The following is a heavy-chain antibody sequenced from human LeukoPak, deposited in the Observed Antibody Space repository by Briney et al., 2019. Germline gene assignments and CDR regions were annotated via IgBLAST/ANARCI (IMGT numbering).Heavy chain of an antibody. CDR1: GYTFTSYA. CDR3: ASSNYYDSSGYYYRLDY. V-gene: IGHV1-3*04. Sequence: ASVTVSCTASGYTFTSYAIHWVRQAPGQRLECMGWINTGNGNTKYSQKFQGRVTITADESTSTAYMELSSLRSEDTAVYYCASSNYYDSSGYYYRLDYWGQGTLVTVSS. CDR2: INTGNGNT. D-gene: IGHD3-22*01. J-gene: IGHJ4*02.